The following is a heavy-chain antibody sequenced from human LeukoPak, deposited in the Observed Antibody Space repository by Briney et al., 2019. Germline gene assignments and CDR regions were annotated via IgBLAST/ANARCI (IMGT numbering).Heavy chain of an antibody. D-gene: IGHD1-14*01. CDR2: IYYSGTT. V-gene: IGHV4-59*01. CDR3: ARDGTKSEPDY. Sequence: SETLSLTCTVSGGSISSYYWSWIRRPPGKGLEWIGYIYYSGTTNYNPSLKSRVPISVDTSKNQFSLKLSSVTAADTAVYYCARDGTKSEPDYWGQGTLVTVSS. J-gene: IGHJ4*02. CDR1: GGSISSYY.